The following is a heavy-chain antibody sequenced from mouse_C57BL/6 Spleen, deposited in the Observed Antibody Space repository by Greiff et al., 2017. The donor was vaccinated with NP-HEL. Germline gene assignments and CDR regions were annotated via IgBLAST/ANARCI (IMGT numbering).Heavy chain of an antibody. V-gene: IGHV1-82*01. J-gene: IGHJ1*03. CDR2: IYPGDGDN. CDR3: AIVNYGNYGYFDV. Sequence: VQLQQSGPELVKPGASVKISCKASGYAFSSSWMNWVKQRPGKGLEWIGRIYPGDGDNNYNGKFQGKATLTAYNSSSTAYMQLSSLTSEDSAVYFCAIVNYGNYGYFDVWGTGTTVTVSS. CDR1: GYAFSSSW. D-gene: IGHD2-1*01.